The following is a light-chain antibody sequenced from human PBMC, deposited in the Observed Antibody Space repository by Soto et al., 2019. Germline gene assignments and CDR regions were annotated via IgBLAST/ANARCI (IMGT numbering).Light chain of an antibody. CDR1: SSNVGNNF. V-gene: IGLV1-51*01. CDR3: GTWDTKLNAVV. Sequence: QSVLTQPPSMSAAPGQKVTITCSGSSSNVGNNFVSWYQQLPGTAPKLLIFDNSQRPSGIPDRFFGSKSGTSATLAITGPQTGDEAVYYCGTWDTKLNAVVFGGVTKLTVL. J-gene: IGLJ2*01. CDR2: DNS.